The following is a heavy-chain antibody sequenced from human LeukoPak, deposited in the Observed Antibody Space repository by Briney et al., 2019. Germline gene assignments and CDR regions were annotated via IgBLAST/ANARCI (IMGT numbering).Heavy chain of an antibody. Sequence: GASVKVSCKASGYTFTSYAMTWVRQAPGQGLEWMGWINPNSGDTNYAQKLQGRVTMTRDTSISTAYMELSRLRSDDTAVYYCASSLTIFCDYWGQGTLVAVSS. CDR2: INPNSGDT. D-gene: IGHD3-9*01. V-gene: IGHV1-2*02. J-gene: IGHJ4*02. CDR1: GYTFTSYA. CDR3: ASSLTIFCDY.